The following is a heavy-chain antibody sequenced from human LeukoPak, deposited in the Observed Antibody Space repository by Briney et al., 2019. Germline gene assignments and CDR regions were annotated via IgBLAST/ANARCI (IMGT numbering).Heavy chain of an antibody. D-gene: IGHD4/OR15-4a*01. CDR1: GFTFSNYW. CDR2: IKQDGSEK. CDR3: ARDDYGGTAY. J-gene: IGHJ4*02. V-gene: IGHV3-7*01. Sequence: PGGSLRLSCAASGFTFSNYWMSWVRQAPGKGLEWVANIKQDGSEKYYVDSVRGRFTISRDNAKNSLYLQMNGLRADDTAVYYCARDDYGGTAYWGQGTLVTVSS.